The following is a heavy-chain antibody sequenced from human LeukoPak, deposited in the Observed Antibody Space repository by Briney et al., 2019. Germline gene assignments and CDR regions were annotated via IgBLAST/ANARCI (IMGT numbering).Heavy chain of an antibody. Sequence: GPVKVSCKASGYTFTGYYMHWVRQAPGQGLEWMGWINPNSGGTNYAQKFQGRVTMTRDTSISTAYMELCRLRSDDTAVYYCAREGRESGYENFDYWGQGTLVTVSS. D-gene: IGHD5-12*01. J-gene: IGHJ4*02. CDR3: AREGRESGYENFDY. CDR2: INPNSGGT. CDR1: GYTFTGYY. V-gene: IGHV1-2*02.